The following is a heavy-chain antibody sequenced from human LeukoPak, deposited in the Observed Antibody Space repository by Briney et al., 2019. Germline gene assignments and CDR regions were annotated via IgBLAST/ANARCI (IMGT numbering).Heavy chain of an antibody. J-gene: IGHJ5*02. CDR3: AKVYGSAEGFDP. D-gene: IGHD3-10*01. CDR1: GYSISSAYY. Sequence: PSETLSLTCTVSGYSISSAYYWGWIRQPPGKGLEWIGSLYHSGSTYYNPSLKSRVTISMDTSKNQFSLKLSSVTAADTAVYYCAKVYGSAEGFDPWGQGTLVTVSS. V-gene: IGHV4-38-2*02. CDR2: LYHSGST.